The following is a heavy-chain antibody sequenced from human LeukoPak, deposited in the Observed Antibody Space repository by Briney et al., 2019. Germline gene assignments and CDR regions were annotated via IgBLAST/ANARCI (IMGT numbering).Heavy chain of an antibody. CDR3: ARDMPTEGIYAFDY. J-gene: IGHJ4*02. Sequence: PGGSLRLSCAASGFTFSSYAMHWVRQAPGKGLEWVAVISYDGSNKYYADSVKGRFTISRDNSKNTLYLQMNSLRAEDTAVYYCARDMPTEGIYAFDYWGQGTLVTVSS. CDR1: GFTFSSYA. CDR2: ISYDGSNK. V-gene: IGHV3-30-3*01. D-gene: IGHD2-2*01.